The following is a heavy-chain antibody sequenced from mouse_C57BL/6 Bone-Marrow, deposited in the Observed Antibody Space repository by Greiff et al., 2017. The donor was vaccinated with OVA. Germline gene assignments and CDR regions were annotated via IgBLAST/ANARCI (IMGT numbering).Heavy chain of an antibody. CDR3: ASTGTQNFDY. Sequence: EVQLQQSVAELVRPGASVKLSCTASGFTFKNTYMHWVKQRPEQGLEWIGRIDPANGNTKYAPKFQGKATITTDTSSNTAYLQLSSLTSEDTAIYYCASTGTQNFDYWGQGTTLTVSS. J-gene: IGHJ2*01. V-gene: IGHV14-3*01. D-gene: IGHD4-1*02. CDR1: GFTFKNTY. CDR2: IDPANGNT.